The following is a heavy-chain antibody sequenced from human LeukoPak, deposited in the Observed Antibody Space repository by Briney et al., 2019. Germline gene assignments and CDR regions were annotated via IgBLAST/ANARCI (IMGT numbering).Heavy chain of an antibody. D-gene: IGHD2-2*02. CDR1: GFTFGDYA. V-gene: IGHV3-49*04. J-gene: IGHJ4*02. Sequence: QPGRSLRLYCTASGFTFGDYAMSWVRQAPGKGLEWVGFIRSKAYGGTTEYAASVKGRFTISRDDSKSIAYLQMNSLKTEDTAVYYCTRDRIVVVPAAIGYFDYWGQGTLVTVSS. CDR2: IRSKAYGGTT. CDR3: TRDRIVVVPAAIGYFDY.